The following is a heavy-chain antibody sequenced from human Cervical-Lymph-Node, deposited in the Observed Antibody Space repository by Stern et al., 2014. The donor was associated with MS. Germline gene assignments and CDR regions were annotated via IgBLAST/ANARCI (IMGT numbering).Heavy chain of an antibody. J-gene: IGHJ5*02. CDR3: ARASDL. Sequence: QLQLQESGPGLLRPSETLSLTCNVSGASITSHFLRWSRQPPGKGLEWVGYIYYSGTTTYNASLQGRRAISINTSTTQPPPSLSTVTAADTAVYYCARASDLWGQGILVTVSS. CDR1: GASITSHF. CDR2: IYYSGTT. V-gene: IGHV4-59*11.